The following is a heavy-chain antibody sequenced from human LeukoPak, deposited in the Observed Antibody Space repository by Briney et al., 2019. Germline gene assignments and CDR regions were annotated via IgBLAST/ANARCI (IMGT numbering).Heavy chain of an antibody. CDR1: GFIVSSYT. V-gene: IGHV3-64D*06. J-gene: IGHJ4*02. CDR3: VGDQVDDTGYLR. CDR2: INGDGRTT. Sequence: GGSLRLSCSASGFIVSSYTMYWVRQAPGKGREYVSVINGDGRTTYYADSVKGRFTISRDNSRTTLYLQMSSLRAEDTAIYYCVGDQVDDTGYLRWGQGTRVTVSA. D-gene: IGHD3-9*01.